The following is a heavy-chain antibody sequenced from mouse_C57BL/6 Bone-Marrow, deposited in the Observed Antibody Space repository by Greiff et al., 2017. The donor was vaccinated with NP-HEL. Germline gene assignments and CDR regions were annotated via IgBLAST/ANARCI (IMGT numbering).Heavy chain of an antibody. CDR1: GYTFTSYL. CDR3: ARYYYGSSAFDY. Sequence: QVQLQQSGAELVKPGASVKLSCKASGYTFTSYLMHWVKQRPGRGLEWIGRIDPNSGGTKYNEKFKSKATLTVDKPSSTAYMQRNSLTSEDSAVYYCARYYYGSSAFDYWGQGTTLTVSS. CDR2: IDPNSGGT. D-gene: IGHD1-1*01. V-gene: IGHV1-72*01. J-gene: IGHJ2*01.